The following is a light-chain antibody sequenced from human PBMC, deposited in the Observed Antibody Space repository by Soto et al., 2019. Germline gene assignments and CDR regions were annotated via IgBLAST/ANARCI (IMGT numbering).Light chain of an antibody. Sequence: EIVLTHSPATRSLSPGERATPSSRASESVAGSLAWYQPKPGQAPRLLICDASNRAPGIPARFSGSGSGTDFTLTITSLEPEDFAVYYCQQRSNWPLPFGGGTKVEIK. CDR2: DAS. J-gene: IGKJ4*01. CDR3: QQRSNWPLP. V-gene: IGKV3-11*01. CDR1: ESVAGS.